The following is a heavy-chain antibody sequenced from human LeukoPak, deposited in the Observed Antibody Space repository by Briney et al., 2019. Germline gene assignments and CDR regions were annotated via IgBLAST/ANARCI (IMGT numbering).Heavy chain of an antibody. D-gene: IGHD1-14*01. V-gene: IGHV3-74*01. J-gene: IGHJ6*02. CDR1: GFTFSRYW. Sequence: GGSLRLSCAASGFTFSRYWMHWVRQAPGKGLVWVSRITNDGSSTSYADSVKGRFTISRDNAKNTLYLQMNSLRAEDTAVYYCTKDIRMRGMDVWGQGTTVTVSS. CDR3: TKDIRMRGMDV. CDR2: ITNDGSST.